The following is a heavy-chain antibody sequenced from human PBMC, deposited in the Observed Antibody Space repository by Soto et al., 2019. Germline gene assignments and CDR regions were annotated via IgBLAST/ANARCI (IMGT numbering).Heavy chain of an antibody. CDR3: ATWRSSSWFDY. CDR1: GGSFSTYS. Sequence: PGESLKISCKGSGGSFSTYSIGWVRQMPGKGLEWMGNIFSSDSNARYSPSFQGQVTISVDKSINTAYLQWSSLKASDTAMYYCATWRSSSWFDYWGQGTLVTVSS. V-gene: IGHV5-51*01. CDR2: IFSSDSNA. D-gene: IGHD6-13*01. J-gene: IGHJ4*02.